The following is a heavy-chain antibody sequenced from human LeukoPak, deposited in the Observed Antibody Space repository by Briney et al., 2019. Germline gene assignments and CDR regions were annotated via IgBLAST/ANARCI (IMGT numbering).Heavy chain of an antibody. CDR2: INTNTGNP. CDR1: GYTFTSYA. V-gene: IGHV7-4-1*01. D-gene: IGHD2-2*01. Sequence: ASVNVSCKASGYTFTSYAMNWLRQAPGQGLEWLELINTNTGNPTYAQGFTGRFVFSLYTSVSTAYLQICSIKAEDTAVYYCARAPEYCSSTSCYDGYFDYWGQGTLVTVSS. CDR3: ARAPEYCSSTSCYDGYFDY. J-gene: IGHJ4*02.